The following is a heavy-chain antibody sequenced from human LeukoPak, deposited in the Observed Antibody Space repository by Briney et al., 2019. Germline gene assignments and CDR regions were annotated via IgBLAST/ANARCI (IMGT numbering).Heavy chain of an antibody. D-gene: IGHD3-3*01. V-gene: IGHV4-39*01. CDR3: ARQGFFWSGYRLPPRRYFDY. CDR2: IYYSGST. CDR1: GGSISSNSYY. J-gene: IGHJ4*02. Sequence: PSETLSLTCTVSGGSISSNSYYWGWIRQPPGKGLEWIGSIYYSGSTYYNPSLKSRVTISVDTSKDQFSLKLSSVTAADTAVYYCARQGFFWSGYRLPPRRYFDYWGQGTLVTVSS.